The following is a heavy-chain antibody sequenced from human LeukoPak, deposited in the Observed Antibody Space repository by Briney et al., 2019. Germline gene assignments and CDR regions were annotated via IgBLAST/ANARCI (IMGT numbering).Heavy chain of an antibody. CDR1: GGSISSYY. V-gene: IGHV4-59*01. Sequence: PSETLSLTCTVSGGSISSYYWSWIRQPPGKGLEWIGYIYYSGSTNYNPSLKSRVTISVDTSKNQFSLKLSSVTAADTAVYYCARVADSYWGQGTLVTVSS. J-gene: IGHJ4*02. CDR3: ARVADSY. CDR2: IYYSGST.